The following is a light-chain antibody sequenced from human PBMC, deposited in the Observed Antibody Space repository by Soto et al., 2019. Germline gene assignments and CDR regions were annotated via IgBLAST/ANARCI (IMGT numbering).Light chain of an antibody. J-gene: IGKJ1*01. Sequence: EIVLTQSPGTLSLSPGERATLSCRASQSVSSSYLAWYQQKAGQAPRLLIYGASSRATGIPDRFSGSGSGTDFTLTISRLEPEDFAVCYCQQYGSSGTLGQGTKVDIK. CDR2: GAS. CDR1: QSVSSSY. V-gene: IGKV3-20*01. CDR3: QQYGSSGT.